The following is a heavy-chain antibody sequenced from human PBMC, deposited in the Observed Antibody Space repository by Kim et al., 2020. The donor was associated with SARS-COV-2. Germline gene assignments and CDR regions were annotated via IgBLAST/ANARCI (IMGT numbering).Heavy chain of an antibody. V-gene: IGHV4-39*07. CDR3: ARDWFLVNYGDYGCWFDP. CDR1: GGSISSSSYY. D-gene: IGHD4-17*01. CDR2: IYYSGST. Sequence: SETLSLTCTVSGGSISSSSYYWGWIRQPPGKGLEWIGSIYYSGSTYYNPSLKSRVTISVDTSKNQFSLKLSSVTAADTAVYYCARDWFLVNYGDYGCWFDPWGQGTLVTVSS. J-gene: IGHJ5*02.